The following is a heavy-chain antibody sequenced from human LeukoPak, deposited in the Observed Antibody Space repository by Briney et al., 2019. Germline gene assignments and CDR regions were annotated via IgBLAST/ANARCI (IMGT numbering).Heavy chain of an antibody. CDR3: ARDGFGNNYALYYFDS. D-gene: IGHD5-18*01. V-gene: IGHV3-21*01. J-gene: IGHJ4*02. CDR1: GFNFSSYS. Sequence: PGGSLRLSCAASGFNFSSYSMNWVRQAPGKGLEWVSSISSSSSYIYYADSVKGRFTISRDNAKNSLYLQMNSLRAEDTAVYYCARDGFGNNYALYYFDSWGQGTLVTVSS. CDR2: ISSSSSYI.